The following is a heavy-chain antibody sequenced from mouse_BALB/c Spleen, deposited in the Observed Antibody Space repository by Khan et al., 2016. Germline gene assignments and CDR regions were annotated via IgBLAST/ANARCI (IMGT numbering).Heavy chain of an antibody. CDR1: GYTFTNYD. CDR2: IFPGDGSS. D-gene: IGHD1-1*02. V-gene: IGHV1-85*01. Sequence: QVQLQQSGAELVKPGTSVKLSCKASGYTFTNYDINWVRQRPEQGLEWIGWIFPGDGSSYYNEKFKGKATLTTDTSSSTAYMQLTRLTSEDSAVYCCARSGGKGNFDYWGQGTTLTVSA. CDR3: ARSGGKGNFDY. J-gene: IGHJ2*01.